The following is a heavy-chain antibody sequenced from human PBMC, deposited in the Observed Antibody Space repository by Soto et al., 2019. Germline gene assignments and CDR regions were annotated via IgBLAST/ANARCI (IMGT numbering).Heavy chain of an antibody. J-gene: IGHJ4*02. CDR2: INSDGSST. Sequence: PGGSLRLSCAASGFTFSSYWMHWVRQAPGKGLVWVSRINSDGSSTSYADSVKGRFTISRDNAKNTLYLQMNSLRAEDTAVYYCARDRAVAGKRVRGIDYCGQGTLVTVYS. CDR3: ARDRAVAGKRVRGIDY. CDR1: GFTFSSYW. D-gene: IGHD6-19*01. V-gene: IGHV3-74*01.